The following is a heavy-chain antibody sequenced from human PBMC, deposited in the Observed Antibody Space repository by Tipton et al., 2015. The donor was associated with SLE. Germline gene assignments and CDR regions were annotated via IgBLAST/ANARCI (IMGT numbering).Heavy chain of an antibody. J-gene: IGHJ5*02. V-gene: IGHV4-59*01. Sequence: TLSLTCTVSGDSLSSSYWNWIRQAPGKNLEWIGYVSDSGRPTYHPSLERRVTMSVDTSKKQISLKVKSVTTADTAVYFCARERGQLIDLWGPGTLVTVSS. D-gene: IGHD2-21*01. CDR3: ARERGQLIDL. CDR1: GDSLSSSY. CDR2: VSDSGRP.